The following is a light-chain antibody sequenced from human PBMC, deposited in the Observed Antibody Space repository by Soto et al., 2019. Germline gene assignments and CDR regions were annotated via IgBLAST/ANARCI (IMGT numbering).Light chain of an antibody. V-gene: IGKV1-39*01. Sequence: DVQMSQSPSSLSASVGDRVTITCLASQTIYHYLNWYQQKPGKAPKLLIYAASKLQSGVPSRFSGSGSGTDFTLTISSLQPEDFATYYCQQGYSTPHTFGQGAKVDI. CDR2: AAS. J-gene: IGKJ1*01. CDR3: QQGYSTPHT. CDR1: QTIYHY.